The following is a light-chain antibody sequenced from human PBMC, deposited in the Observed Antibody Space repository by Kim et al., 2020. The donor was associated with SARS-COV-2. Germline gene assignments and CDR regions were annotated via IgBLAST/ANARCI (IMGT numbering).Light chain of an antibody. CDR2: DAS. Sequence: STGKRATLSCRACQSVSSSLAWYQQKPGQAPRLLIHDASNGATGIPAMFSGSGSGTDFTLTISSLEPEDFAVYYCQQRSNWPPLTFGGGTKVDIK. CDR1: QSVSSS. V-gene: IGKV3-11*01. CDR3: QQRSNWPPLT. J-gene: IGKJ4*01.